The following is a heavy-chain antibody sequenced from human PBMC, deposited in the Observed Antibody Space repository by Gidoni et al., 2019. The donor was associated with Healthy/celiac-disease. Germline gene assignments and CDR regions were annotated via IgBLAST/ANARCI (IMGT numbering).Heavy chain of an antibody. CDR2: IYYSGST. J-gene: IGHJ4*02. CDR1: GGSISSSSYY. V-gene: IGHV4-39*01. D-gene: IGHD2-15*01. CDR3: ASRIGYCSGGSCYTEGSDY. Sequence: QLQLQETGPGLVKPSETLSLTCTVSGGSISSSSYYWGWTRPPPGKGLEWIGLIYYSGSTYYNTSLKSRVTISVDTSKNQCSLMLSSVTAAYTAVYYCASRIGYCSGGSCYTEGSDYWGQGTLVTVSS.